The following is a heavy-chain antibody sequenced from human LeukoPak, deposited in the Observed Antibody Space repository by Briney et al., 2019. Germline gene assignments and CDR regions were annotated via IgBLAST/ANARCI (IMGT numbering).Heavy chain of an antibody. Sequence: ASVKVSCKASGYTFTGYYMHWVRQAPGQGLEWMGWINPNSGGTNYAQKFQGRVAMTRDTSISTAYMELSRLRSDDTAVYYCASDQPLLRYFDWLFPNWGQGTLVTVSS. CDR2: INPNSGGT. D-gene: IGHD3-9*01. V-gene: IGHV1-2*02. CDR3: ASDQPLLRYFDWLFPN. CDR1: GYTFTGYY. J-gene: IGHJ4*02.